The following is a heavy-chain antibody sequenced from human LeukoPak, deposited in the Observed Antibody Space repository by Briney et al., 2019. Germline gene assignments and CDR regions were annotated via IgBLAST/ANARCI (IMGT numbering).Heavy chain of an antibody. CDR2: IYWDDDK. CDR1: GFSLSTSGVG. V-gene: IGHV2-5*02. CDR3: AHRKYGDYGGPGGYFDY. Sequence: SGPTLVKPTQTLTLTCTFSGFSLSTSGVGVGWIRQPPGKALEWLALIYWDDDKRYSPSLKSRLTITKDTSKNQVVLTMTNMDPVDTATYYCAHRKYGDYGGPGGYFDYWGQGTLVTVSS. J-gene: IGHJ4*02. D-gene: IGHD4-17*01.